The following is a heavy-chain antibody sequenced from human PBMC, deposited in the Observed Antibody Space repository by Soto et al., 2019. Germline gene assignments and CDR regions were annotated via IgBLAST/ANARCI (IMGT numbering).Heavy chain of an antibody. D-gene: IGHD2-15*01. Sequence: ASVKVSCKASGYTLSAYDTYWVRQAPGRGLGWVGLMDTITGGTDYEERLRDRVTMTRDTSISTAYLDLRRLRSDDTAIYFCARGRDAASQFYSPHRMDVWGQGTTVTVSS. CDR1: GYTLSAYD. V-gene: IGHV1-2*02. CDR2: MDTITGGT. J-gene: IGHJ6*02. CDR3: ARGRDAASQFYSPHRMDV.